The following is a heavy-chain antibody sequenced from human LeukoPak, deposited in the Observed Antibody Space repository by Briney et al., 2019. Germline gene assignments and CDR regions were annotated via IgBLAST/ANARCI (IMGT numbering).Heavy chain of an antibody. Sequence: ASVKVSCKASGYTFTGYYMHWVRQAPGQGLEWMGWINPNSGGTNYAQKFQGRVTMTRDTSISTAYMELSRLRSDDTVVYYCARDPAKYSGSYLDYWGQGTLVTVSS. CDR1: GYTFTGYY. V-gene: IGHV1-2*02. J-gene: IGHJ4*02. CDR2: INPNSGGT. D-gene: IGHD1-26*01. CDR3: ARDPAKYSGSYLDY.